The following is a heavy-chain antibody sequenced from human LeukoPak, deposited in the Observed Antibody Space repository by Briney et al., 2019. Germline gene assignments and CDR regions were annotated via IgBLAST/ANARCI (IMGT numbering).Heavy chain of an antibody. Sequence: ASVKVSCKASGYTFTSYGISWVRQAPGQGLEWMGWISAYNGNTNYAQKLQGRVTMTTDTSTSTAYMELRSLRSDDTAVYYCAKSDQAPFWSGYYYYYYGMDVWGQGTTVTVSS. CDR2: ISAYNGNT. J-gene: IGHJ6*02. D-gene: IGHD3-3*01. CDR3: AKSDQAPFWSGYYYYYYGMDV. CDR1: GYTFTSYG. V-gene: IGHV1-18*01.